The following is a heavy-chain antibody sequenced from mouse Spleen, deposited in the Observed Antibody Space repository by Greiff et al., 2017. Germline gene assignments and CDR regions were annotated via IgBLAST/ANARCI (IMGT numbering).Heavy chain of an antibody. D-gene: IGHD2-3*01. CDR2: IDPETGGT. CDR1: GYTFTDYE. Sequence: QVHVKQSGAELVRPGASVTLSCKASGYTFTDYEMHWVKQTPVHGLEWIGAIDPETGGTAYNQKFKGKAILTADKSSSTAYMELRSLTSEDSAVYYCTRSPPQIYDGYYGFDYWGQGTTLTVSS. J-gene: IGHJ2*01. V-gene: IGHV1-15*01. CDR3: TRSPPQIYDGYYGFDY.